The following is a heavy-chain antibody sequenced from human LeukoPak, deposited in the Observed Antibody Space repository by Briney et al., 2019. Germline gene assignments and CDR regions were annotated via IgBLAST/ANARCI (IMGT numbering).Heavy chain of an antibody. CDR2: ISGSGGTT. CDR1: GLTFSNYA. J-gene: IGHJ4*02. CDR3: AKDRPNIVVVVAASFAN. Sequence: GGSPRLSCAASGLTFSNYAMSWVRQAPGKGLEWVSAISGSGGTTYYADSVKGRFTISRDNSKNTLFLQMNSLRAEDTAVYYCAKDRPNIVVVVAASFANWGQGTLVTVSS. D-gene: IGHD2-15*01. V-gene: IGHV3-23*01.